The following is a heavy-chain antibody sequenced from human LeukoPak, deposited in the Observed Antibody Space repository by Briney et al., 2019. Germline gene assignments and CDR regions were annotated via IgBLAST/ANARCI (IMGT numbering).Heavy chain of an antibody. CDR2: ISSSSSYI. CDR3: ASHTQSRYYYDSSDYTPFDY. D-gene: IGHD3-22*01. Sequence: GGSLRLSCAASGFTFSSYSMNWVRQAPGKGLEWVSSISSSSSYIYYADSVKGRFTISRDNAKNSLYLQMNSLRAEDTAVYYCASHTQSRYYYDSSDYTPFDYWGQGTLVTVSS. J-gene: IGHJ4*02. CDR1: GFTFSSYS. V-gene: IGHV3-21*01.